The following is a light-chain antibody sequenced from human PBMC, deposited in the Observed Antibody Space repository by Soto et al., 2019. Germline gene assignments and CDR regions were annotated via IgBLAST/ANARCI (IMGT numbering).Light chain of an antibody. J-gene: IGKJ4*01. V-gene: IGKV3D-11*01. CDR2: DAS. Sequence: EIVLTQSPATLSLSPGERATLSCRASQGVSSYLAWYQQKPGHAPRLLIYDASNRATGIPARFSGSGSGTDFTLTINSLEPEDFAVYYCQEYNYWHPITFGGGTKVEIK. CDR3: QEYNYWHPIT. CDR1: QGVSSY.